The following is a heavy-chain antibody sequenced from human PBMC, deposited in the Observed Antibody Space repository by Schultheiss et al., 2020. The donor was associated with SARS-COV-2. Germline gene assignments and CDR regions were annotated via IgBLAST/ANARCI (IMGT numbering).Heavy chain of an antibody. V-gene: IGHV4-59*01. CDR3: AREREYQLPPYYYYYYMDV. CDR1: GGSFSGYY. CDR2: IYYSGST. D-gene: IGHD2-2*01. J-gene: IGHJ6*03. Sequence: SETLSLTCAVYGGSFSGYYWSWIRQPPGKGLEWIGYIYYSGSTYYNPSLKSRVTISVDTSKNQFSLKLSSVTAADTAVYYCAREREYQLPPYYYYYYMDVWGKGTTVTVSS.